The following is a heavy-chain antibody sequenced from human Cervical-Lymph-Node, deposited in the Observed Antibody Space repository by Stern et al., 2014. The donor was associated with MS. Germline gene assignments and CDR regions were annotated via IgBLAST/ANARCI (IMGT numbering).Heavy chain of an antibody. CDR1: GFIFSNYG. J-gene: IGHJ5*02. D-gene: IGHD2-21*01. CDR3: AKSMNNYPNWFDP. V-gene: IGHV3-30*18. Sequence: MQLVESGGGAVQPGRSLRLSCAASGFIFSNYGMHWVRQAPGKGLEWVAVISHDGGNKYYADSVKGRFTVSRDNSKSTLYLQINSLRTEDTAMYYCAKSMNNYPNWFDPWGQGTLVTVSS. CDR2: ISHDGGNK.